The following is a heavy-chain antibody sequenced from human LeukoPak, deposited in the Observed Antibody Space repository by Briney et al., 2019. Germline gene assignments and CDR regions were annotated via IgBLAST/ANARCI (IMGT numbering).Heavy chain of an antibody. CDR2: ISSSTTYI. CDR1: GFSFSSCS. D-gene: IGHD7-27*01. Sequence: GGSLRLSCAASGFSFSSCSMNWVRQAPGKGLEWVSSISSSTTYIYYADSVRGRFTISRDNAKNSLYLQMNSLRDEDTAVYYCARESLGFDYWGQGTLVAVSS. CDR3: ARESLGFDY. V-gene: IGHV3-21*01. J-gene: IGHJ4*02.